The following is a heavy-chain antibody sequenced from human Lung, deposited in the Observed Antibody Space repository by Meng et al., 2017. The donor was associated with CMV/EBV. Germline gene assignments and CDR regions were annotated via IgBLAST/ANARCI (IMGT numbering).Heavy chain of an antibody. CDR1: GFTFSDYV. CDR3: TRRADYFDY. D-gene: IGHD6-25*01. J-gene: IGHJ4*02. Sequence: SCAASGFTFSDYVMHWVRQAPGKGLEWVAFIKYDGNNVNYADPVKGRFTISRDNSKNTLFLQMDSLRPEDTAVYYCTRRADYFDYWGPGTLVTVSS. V-gene: IGHV3-30*02. CDR2: IKYDGNNV.